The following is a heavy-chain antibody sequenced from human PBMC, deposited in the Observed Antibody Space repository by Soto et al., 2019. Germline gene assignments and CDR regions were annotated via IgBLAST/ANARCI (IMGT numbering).Heavy chain of an antibody. J-gene: IGHJ5*02. V-gene: IGHV4-31*03. CDR3: ARGGTTRLGAPYNWFDP. Sequence: QVQLQESGPGLVKPSQTLSLTCTVSGGSISSGGYYWSWIRQHPGKGLEWIGYIYYSGSTYYNPSLKSRVTISVDTSKNQFSLKPSSVTAADTAVYYCARGGTTRLGAPYNWFDPWGQGTLVTVSS. CDR1: GGSISSGGYY. D-gene: IGHD1-7*01. CDR2: IYYSGST.